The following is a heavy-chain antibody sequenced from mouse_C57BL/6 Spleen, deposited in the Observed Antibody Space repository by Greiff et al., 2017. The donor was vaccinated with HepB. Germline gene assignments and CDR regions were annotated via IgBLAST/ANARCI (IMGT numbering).Heavy chain of an antibody. CDR1: GFSLTSYG. V-gene: IGHV2-3*01. D-gene: IGHD1-1*01. Sequence: VKLMESGPGLVAPSQSLSITCTVSGFSLTSYGVSWVRQPPGKGLEWLGVIWGDGSTNYHSALISRLSISKDNSKSQVVLKLNRLQTDDTATYYCSKLVYYGSSYVPWFAYWGQGTLVTVSA. CDR3: SKLVYYGSSYVPWFAY. CDR2: IWGDGST. J-gene: IGHJ3*01.